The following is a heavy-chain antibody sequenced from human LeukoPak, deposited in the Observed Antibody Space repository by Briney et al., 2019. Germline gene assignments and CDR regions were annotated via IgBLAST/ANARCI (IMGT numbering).Heavy chain of an antibody. D-gene: IGHD3-22*01. J-gene: IGHJ4*02. CDR1: GFTFSSYG. CDR3: AKDSRGYQDYFDY. CDR2: ISGSGGST. V-gene: IGHV3-23*01. Sequence: GGTLRLSCAASGFTFSSYGMSWVRQAPGKGLEWVSVISGSGGSTYYTASVKGRFTISRDNSKNTLYLQMNSLRAEDTAVYYCAKDSRGYQDYFDYWGQGTLVTVSS.